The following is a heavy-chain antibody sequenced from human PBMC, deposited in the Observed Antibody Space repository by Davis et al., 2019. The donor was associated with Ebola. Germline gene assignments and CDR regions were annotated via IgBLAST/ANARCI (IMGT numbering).Heavy chain of an antibody. CDR1: GGSISSGGYY. V-gene: IGHV4-31*03. CDR2: IYYSGST. Sequence: SETLSLTCTVSGGSISSGGYYWSWIRQHPGKGLEWIGFIYYSGSTYYNPSLKGRVIISVDTSKNQFSLKLSSVTAADTAVYYCAREGYSYGQPGEPDDAFDIWGQGTMVTVSS. CDR3: AREGYSYGQPGEPDDAFDI. J-gene: IGHJ3*02. D-gene: IGHD5-18*01.